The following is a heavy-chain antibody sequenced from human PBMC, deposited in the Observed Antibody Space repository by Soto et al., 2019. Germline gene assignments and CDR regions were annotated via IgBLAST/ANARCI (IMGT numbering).Heavy chain of an antibody. CDR1: GGTFSSYA. D-gene: IGHD6-19*01. CDR3: AREYSSGWSLFDY. J-gene: IGHJ4*02. Sequence: GASVKVSCKASGGTFSSYAISWVRQAPGQGLEWMGGIIPIFGTANYAQKFQGRVTITADKSTSTAYMELSSLRSEDTAVYYCAREYSSGWSLFDYWGQIILVTVSS. CDR2: IIPIFGTA. V-gene: IGHV1-69*06.